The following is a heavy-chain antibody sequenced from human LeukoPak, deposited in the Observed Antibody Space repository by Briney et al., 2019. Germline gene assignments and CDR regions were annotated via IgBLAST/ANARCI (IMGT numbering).Heavy chain of an antibody. CDR2: MNPNNGNT. J-gene: IGHJ6*03. Sequence: ASVKVSCKASGCTFTSYDINWVRQAPGQGLEWMASMNPNNGNTAYARKFQGRVTMTRDTSIGTAYPELSALRSEDTAVYYCARLHWESGGIYFYYYMDVWGKGTTVTVSS. CDR3: ARLHWESGGIYFYYYMDV. V-gene: IGHV1-8*02. D-gene: IGHD3-16*01. CDR1: GCTFTSYD.